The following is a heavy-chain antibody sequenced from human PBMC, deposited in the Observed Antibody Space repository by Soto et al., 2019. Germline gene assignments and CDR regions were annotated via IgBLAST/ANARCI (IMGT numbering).Heavy chain of an antibody. CDR1: GYSFTGLD. CDR2: MQPSSGRT. D-gene: IGHD1-20*01. J-gene: IGHJ4*02. Sequence: ASVKVSCKASGYSFTGLDINWVRQTTGQGLEWMGWMQPSSGRTGYAQKFQGRVTMTRDTSINTAYMELSSLTSDDTAFYYCARGVTARVDYWGQGNLVTVSS. V-gene: IGHV1-8*01. CDR3: ARGVTARVDY.